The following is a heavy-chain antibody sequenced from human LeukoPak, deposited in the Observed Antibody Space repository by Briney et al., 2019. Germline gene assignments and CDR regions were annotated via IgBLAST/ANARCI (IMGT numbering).Heavy chain of an antibody. D-gene: IGHD7-27*01. CDR3: AREASGDNLSFDY. J-gene: IGHJ4*02. V-gene: IGHV1-69*13. CDR1: GGTFSSYA. CDR2: IIPIFGTA. Sequence: SVKVSCKASGGTFSSYAISWVRQAPGQGLEWMGGIIPIFGTANYAQKFQGRVTITADESTSTAYMELSSLRSEDTAVYYCAREASGDNLSFDYWGQGTLVTVSS.